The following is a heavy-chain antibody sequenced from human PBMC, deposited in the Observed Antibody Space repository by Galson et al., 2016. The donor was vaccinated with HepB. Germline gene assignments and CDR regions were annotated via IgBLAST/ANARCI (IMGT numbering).Heavy chain of an antibody. CDR2: ISGRADST. V-gene: IGHV3-23*01. CDR1: GFTFSNSA. J-gene: IGHJ3*02. CDR3: ARRASYFDAYDI. D-gene: IGHD1-26*01. Sequence: SLRLSCAASGFTFSNSAMSWVHQAPGKGLEWVSAISGRADSTYYADSVKGRFTISRDNSKNTLYLQMNSLRDEDTAVYYCARRASYFDAYDIWGQGTMVTVS.